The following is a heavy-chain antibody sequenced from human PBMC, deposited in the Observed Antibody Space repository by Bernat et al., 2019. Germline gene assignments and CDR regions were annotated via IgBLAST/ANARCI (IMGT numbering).Heavy chain of an antibody. Sequence: QVQLQQWGAGLLKPSETLSLTCAVYGGSFSGYYWSWIRQPPGKGLEWIGEINHSGSTNYNPSLKSRVTISVDTSKNQFSLKLSSVTAADTAVYYCARVVAAAGTQFDYWGQGTLVTVSS. D-gene: IGHD6-13*01. CDR2: INHSGST. CDR3: ARVVAAAGTQFDY. CDR1: GGSFSGYY. J-gene: IGHJ4*02. V-gene: IGHV4-34*01.